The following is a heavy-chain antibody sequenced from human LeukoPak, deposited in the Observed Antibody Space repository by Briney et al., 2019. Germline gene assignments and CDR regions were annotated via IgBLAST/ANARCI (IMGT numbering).Heavy chain of an antibody. V-gene: IGHV4-4*07. CDR2: IYTSGST. D-gene: IGHD5-18*01. Sequence: SETLSLTCTVSGGSISSYYWSWIRQPAGKGLEWIGRIYTSGSTNYNPSLKSRVTISVDKSKNQFSLKLSSVTAADTAVYYCASVDTAMVFDYWGQGTLVTVSS. CDR3: ASVDTAMVFDY. J-gene: IGHJ4*02. CDR1: GGSISSYY.